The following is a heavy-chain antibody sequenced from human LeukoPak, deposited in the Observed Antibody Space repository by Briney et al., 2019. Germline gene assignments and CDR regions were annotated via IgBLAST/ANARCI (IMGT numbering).Heavy chain of an antibody. CDR1: GFTVSTNY. CDR3: ARVGTTSFAFDI. Sequence: PGGSLRLSCAASGFTVSTNYMSWVRQAPGKGLEWVSVIYSGGTPYYPDSVKGRFTISRDNSKNTLYLQMNSLRAEDTAVYYCARVGTTSFAFDIWGQGTMVTVSS. J-gene: IGHJ3*02. V-gene: IGHV3-53*01. D-gene: IGHD2-2*01. CDR2: IYSGGTP.